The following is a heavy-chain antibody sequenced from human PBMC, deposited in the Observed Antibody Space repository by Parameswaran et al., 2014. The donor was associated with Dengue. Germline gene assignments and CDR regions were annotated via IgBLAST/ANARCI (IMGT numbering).Heavy chain of an antibody. CDR3: ARDQPPAGAFDI. CDR2: INAGSGNT. J-gene: IGHJ3*02. V-gene: IGHV1-3*01. Sequence: WVRQAPGQRLEWMGWINAGSGNTKYSQKFQGRVTITRDTSASTAYMELSSLRSEDTAVYYCARDQPPAGAFDIWGQGTMVTVSS.